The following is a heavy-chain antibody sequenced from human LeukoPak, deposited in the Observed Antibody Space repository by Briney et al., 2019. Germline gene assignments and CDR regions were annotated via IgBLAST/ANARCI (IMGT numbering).Heavy chain of an antibody. J-gene: IGHJ4*02. D-gene: IGHD7-27*01. V-gene: IGHV3-23*01. CDR1: GFTFNNYG. Sequence: PGKSLRLSCAASGFTFNNYGMHWVRQAPGKGLKWVSPITTGGPNTYYADSVKGRFTVSRDDSKNTLYLQMNSLRAEDTAVYYCAKDGGLWVSAHWGDSWGRGTLVTVSS. CDR3: AKDGGLWVSAHWGDS. CDR2: ITTGGPNT.